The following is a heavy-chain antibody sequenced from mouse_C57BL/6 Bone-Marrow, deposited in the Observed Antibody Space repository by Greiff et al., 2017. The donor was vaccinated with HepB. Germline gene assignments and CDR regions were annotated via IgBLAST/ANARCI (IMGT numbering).Heavy chain of an antibody. D-gene: IGHD2-4*01. J-gene: IGHJ1*03. V-gene: IGHV15-2*01. CDR1: DSEVFPIAY. Sequence: SGSELRSPGSSVKLSCKDFDSEVFPIAYMSWVRQKPGHGFEWIGGILPSIGRTIYGEKFEDKATLDADTLSNTAYLELNSLTSEDSAIYYCARPGYDYDDPYWYFDVWGTGTTVTVSS. CDR2: ILPSIGRT. CDR3: ARPGYDYDDPYWYFDV.